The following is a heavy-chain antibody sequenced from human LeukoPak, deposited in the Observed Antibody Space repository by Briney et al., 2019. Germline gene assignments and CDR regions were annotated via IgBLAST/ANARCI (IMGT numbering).Heavy chain of an antibody. CDR2: IYSDGST. D-gene: IGHD3-22*01. CDR1: GFIVSDNY. CDR3: ARAIYYDDTAGYLDL. V-gene: IGHV3-53*01. J-gene: IGHJ2*01. Sequence: GGSLRLSCAASGFIVSDNYMSWVRQAPGKGLEWVSVIYSDGSTYYADSVKGRFTISRDNSKNTLFLQMNSLRAEDTAMYYCARAIYYDDTAGYLDLWGRGTLVTVSS.